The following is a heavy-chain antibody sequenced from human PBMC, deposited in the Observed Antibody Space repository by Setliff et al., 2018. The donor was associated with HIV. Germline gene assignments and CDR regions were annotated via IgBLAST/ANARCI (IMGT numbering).Heavy chain of an antibody. CDR1: GYTFTSYD. Sequence: ASVKVSCKASGYTFTSYDINWVRQATGQGLEWMGWMNPNSGNTGYAQKFQGRVTMTTDTSTSTAYMELRSLRFDDTAVYYCARDVEHMMDVWGQGTTVTVSS. V-gene: IGHV1-8*02. J-gene: IGHJ6*02. CDR3: ARDVEHMMDV. CDR2: MNPNSGNT.